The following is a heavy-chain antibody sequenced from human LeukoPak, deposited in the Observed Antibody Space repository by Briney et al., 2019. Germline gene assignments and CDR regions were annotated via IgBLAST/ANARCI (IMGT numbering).Heavy chain of an antibody. CDR2: VSSSSSYI. V-gene: IGHV3-21*01. CDR1: GFTFSSYS. Sequence: PGGSLRLSCAASGFTFSSYSMNWVRQAPGKGLEWVSSVSSSSSYIYYADSVKGRFTISRDNAKNSLYLQMNSLRAEDTAVYYCATLGGSGWYSWGQGTLVTVSS. J-gene: IGHJ4*02. D-gene: IGHD6-19*01. CDR3: ATLGGSGWYS.